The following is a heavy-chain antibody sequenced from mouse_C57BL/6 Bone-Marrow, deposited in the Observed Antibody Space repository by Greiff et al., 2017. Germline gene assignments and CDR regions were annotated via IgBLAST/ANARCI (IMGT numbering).Heavy chain of an antibody. D-gene: IGHD1-1*02. CDR2: INYDGSST. V-gene: IGHV5-16*01. CDR1: GFTFSDYY. Sequence: EVKLMESEGGLVQPGRSMKLSCTASGFTFSDYYMAWVRQVPEKGLEWVANINYDGSSTYYLDSLKSRFIISRDNAKNILYLQMSSLKSEDTATYYCARVGRGVASWGGQGTTLTVSS. J-gene: IGHJ2*01. CDR3: ARVGRGVASW.